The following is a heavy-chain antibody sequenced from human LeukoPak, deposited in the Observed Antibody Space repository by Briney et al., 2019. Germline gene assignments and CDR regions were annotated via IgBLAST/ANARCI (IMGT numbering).Heavy chain of an antibody. CDR3: ARLPQRSDILTSYANSFDF. J-gene: IGHJ4*02. CDR1: GASINSRSYY. D-gene: IGHD3-9*01. V-gene: IGHV4-39*01. Sequence: KTSETLSLTCTVSGASINSRSYYWAWIRQPPGKGLEWIGNIYYTGSTYYNPSRNSRVTISVDTSENRFSLKLTSVTAADTAVFYCARLPQRSDILTSYANSFDFWGQGTLVTVSS. CDR2: IYYTGST.